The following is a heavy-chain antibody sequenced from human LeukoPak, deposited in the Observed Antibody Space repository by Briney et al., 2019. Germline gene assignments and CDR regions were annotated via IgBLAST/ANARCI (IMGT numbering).Heavy chain of an antibody. Sequence: SETLSLTCTVSGGSISSSYWSWVRQPPGKGLEWIAYMYNSGSTNYYPSLKSRVTISIDTSKNQFSLKLSSLTAADTAIYYCARGIESYGDYGYWGQGILVTVSS. J-gene: IGHJ4*02. CDR1: GGSISSSY. D-gene: IGHD4-17*01. CDR3: ARGIESYGDYGY. CDR2: MYNSGST. V-gene: IGHV4-59*01.